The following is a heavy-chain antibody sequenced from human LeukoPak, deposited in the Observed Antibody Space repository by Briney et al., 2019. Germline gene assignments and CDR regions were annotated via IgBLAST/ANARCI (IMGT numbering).Heavy chain of an antibody. J-gene: IGHJ4*02. V-gene: IGHV3-23*01. D-gene: IGHD3-16*02. CDR3: TKFSLRGTYSFDH. CDR1: GFTFSQYT. Sequence: GGSLRLSCAASGFTFSQYTMSWVRQAPGKGLEWVSAIVGGGETTFYADSVKGRFTISRDNSKNTLYLQINSLRVEDTAVYYCTKFSLRGTYSFDHWGQGTLVTVSS. CDR2: IVGGGETT.